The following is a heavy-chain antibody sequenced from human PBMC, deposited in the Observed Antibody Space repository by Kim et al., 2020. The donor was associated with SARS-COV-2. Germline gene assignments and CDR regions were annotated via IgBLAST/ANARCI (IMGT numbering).Heavy chain of an antibody. CDR3: AKGRTGISSSYSVYVS. D-gene: IGHD6-6*01. CDR1: GFTFSNYA. CDR2: ISPRGDDT. Sequence: GGSLRLSCVASGFTFSNYAMTWVRQAPGKGLEWVSAISPRGDDTFFADSVKGRFTISRDNSKDTLFLQMNSLRAEDTAVYFCAKGRTGISSSYSVYVSYGHGTLVTVSS. J-gene: IGHJ5*01. V-gene: IGHV3-23*01.